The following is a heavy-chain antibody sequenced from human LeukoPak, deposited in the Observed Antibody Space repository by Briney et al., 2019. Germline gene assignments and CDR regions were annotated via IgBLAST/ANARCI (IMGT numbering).Heavy chain of an antibody. V-gene: IGHV3-48*02. CDR3: ASRDYFDY. J-gene: IGHJ4*02. CDR1: GFTFSSYW. Sequence: PGGSLRLSCAASGFTFSSYWMHWVRQAPGKGLVWVPYITADSGTTYYADSVKGRFTISRDNAKNSLYLQMNSLRDEDTAVYYCASRDYFDYWGQGTLVTVSS. CDR2: ITADSGTT.